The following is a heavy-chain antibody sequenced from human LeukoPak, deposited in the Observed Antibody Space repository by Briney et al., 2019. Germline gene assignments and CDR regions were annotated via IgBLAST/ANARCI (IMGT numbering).Heavy chain of an antibody. V-gene: IGHV4-59*01. CDR1: GGSISSYY. J-gene: IGHJ3*02. CDR3: ASEASSEDAFDI. CDR2: IYYSGST. Sequence: PSETLSLTCTVSGGSISSYYWSWIRQPPGKGLEWIGYIYYSGSTNYNPSLKSRVTISVDTSKNQFSLKLSSVTAADTAVYYCASEASSEDAFDIWGQGTMVTVSS.